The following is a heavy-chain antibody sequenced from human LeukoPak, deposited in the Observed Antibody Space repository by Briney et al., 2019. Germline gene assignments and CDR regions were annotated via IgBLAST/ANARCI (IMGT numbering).Heavy chain of an antibody. Sequence: PGGSLRLSCAASGFTFSDYYMSWVRQAPGKGLEWVSAIGDTTYYADSVKGRFTISRDNSKNTLYLQMDNLRAEDAAIYYCAKAYAFVGANYFDYWGQGTLVTVSS. CDR3: AKAYAFVGANYFDY. J-gene: IGHJ4*02. D-gene: IGHD1-26*01. CDR1: GFTFSDYY. V-gene: IGHV3-23*01. CDR2: IGDTT.